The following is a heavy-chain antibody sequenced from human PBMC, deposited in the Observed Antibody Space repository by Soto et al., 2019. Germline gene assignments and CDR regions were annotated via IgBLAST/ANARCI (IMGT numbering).Heavy chain of an antibody. Sequence: QVQLVQSGAEVKKPGASMRVSCRTSGYTFTSHFIHWVRQAPGQGLDWMGWINTGNGNTRYSETFEGKVTITRDTSANTVYMELSSLRSEDTAVYYCARDRYYYYDTSGYFSYWGQGTLVTVSA. CDR3: ARDRYYYYDTSGYFSY. CDR1: GYTFTSHF. CDR2: INTGNGNT. J-gene: IGHJ4*02. V-gene: IGHV1-3*04. D-gene: IGHD3-22*01.